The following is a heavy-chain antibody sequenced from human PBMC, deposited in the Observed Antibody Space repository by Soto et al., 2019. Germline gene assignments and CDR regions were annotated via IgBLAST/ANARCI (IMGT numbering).Heavy chain of an antibody. D-gene: IGHD1-26*01. V-gene: IGHV3-74*01. CDR2: INNDGSRT. Sequence: EVRVVESGGALVQPGGSLRLSCAASGFTFSNYWIHWVRQVPGEGLVWVSSINNDGSRTWYADSVRGRIAMSRDNARNLVSLQMNSLRAEDTAVYYCGTTFEYWGQGALVTVSS. CDR1: GFTFSNYW. CDR3: GTTFEY. J-gene: IGHJ4*02.